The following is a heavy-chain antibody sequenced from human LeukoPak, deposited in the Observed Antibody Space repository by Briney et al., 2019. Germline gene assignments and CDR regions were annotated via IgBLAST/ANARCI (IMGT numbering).Heavy chain of an antibody. CDR1: GFTFRSHG. CDR2: IWYDGSNS. CDR3: ARRRNYDFWSGYSNNFDY. J-gene: IGHJ4*02. D-gene: IGHD3-3*01. V-gene: IGHV3-33*01. Sequence: GKSLRLSCAASGFTFRSHGMHWVRQAPGKGLQWVGVIWYDGSNSYYADSVKGRFTISRDNSKNTLYLQMNSLRAEDTAVYYCARRRNYDFWSGYSNNFDYWGQGTLVTVSS.